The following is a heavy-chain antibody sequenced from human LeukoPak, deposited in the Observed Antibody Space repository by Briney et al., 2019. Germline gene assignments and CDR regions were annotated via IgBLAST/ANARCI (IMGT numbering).Heavy chain of an antibody. CDR1: GGSISSGGYY. Sequence: SETLSLTCTVSGGSISSGGYYWSWIRQQPGKGLEWIGYIYYSGSAFYNPSLKSRITISVDTSKNQFSLKLSSVTAADTAVYYCARGGYYGSGVDAFDIWGQGTMVTVSS. CDR2: IYYSGSA. CDR3: ARGGYYGSGVDAFDI. J-gene: IGHJ3*02. D-gene: IGHD3-10*01. V-gene: IGHV4-31*03.